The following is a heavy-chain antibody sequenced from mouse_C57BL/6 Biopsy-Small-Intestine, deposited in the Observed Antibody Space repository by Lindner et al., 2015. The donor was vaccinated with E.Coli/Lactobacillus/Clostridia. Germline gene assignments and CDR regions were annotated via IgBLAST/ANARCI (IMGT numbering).Heavy chain of an antibody. CDR1: GFNIKDDY. CDR3: ARSRLRLWFAY. D-gene: IGHD2-4*01. CDR2: IDPANGNT. J-gene: IGHJ3*01. V-gene: IGHV14-3*01. Sequence: VQLQESGAELVRPGASVKLSCTASGFNIKDDYIHWVKQRPEQGLDWIGRIDPANGNTKYAPKFQDKATVTADTSSNTAYLQLSSLTSEDTAVYYCARSRLRLWFAYWGQGTLVTVSA.